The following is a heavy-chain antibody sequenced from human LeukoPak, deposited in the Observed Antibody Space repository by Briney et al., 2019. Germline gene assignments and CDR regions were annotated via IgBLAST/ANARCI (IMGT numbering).Heavy chain of an antibody. V-gene: IGHV3-33*01. D-gene: IGHD5-18*01. Sequence: PGRSLRLCCAASGFTFSSYAMHWVRQAPGKGLEWVAVIWYDGSNKYYADSVKGRFTISRDNSKNTLYLQMNSLRAEDTAVYYCARDSYGLDYWGQGTLVTVSS. J-gene: IGHJ4*02. CDR2: IWYDGSNK. CDR3: ARDSYGLDY. CDR1: GFTFSSYA.